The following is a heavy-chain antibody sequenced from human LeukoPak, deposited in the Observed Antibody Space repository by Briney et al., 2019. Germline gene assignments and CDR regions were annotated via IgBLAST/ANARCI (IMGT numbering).Heavy chain of an antibody. J-gene: IGHJ4*02. CDR2: IYYSGST. CDR3: ARQGGDGYNLVY. D-gene: IGHD5-24*01. V-gene: IGHV4-59*08. Sequence: SETLSHTCTVSGGSISSYYWSWIRQPPGKGLEWIGYIYYSGSTNYNPSLKSRVTISVDTSKNQFSLKLSSVTAADTAVYYCARQGGDGYNLVYWGQGTPVTVSS. CDR1: GGSISSYY.